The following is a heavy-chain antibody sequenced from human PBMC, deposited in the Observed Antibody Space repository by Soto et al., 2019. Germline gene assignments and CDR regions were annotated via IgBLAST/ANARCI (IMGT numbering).Heavy chain of an antibody. J-gene: IGHJ4*02. CDR2: ISSSSSTI. D-gene: IGHD3-10*01. CDR1: GFTFSSYS. Sequence: GGSLRLSCAASGFTFSSYSMNWVRQAPGKGLEWVSYISSSSSTIYYADSVKGRFTISRDNAKNSLYLQMNSLRAEDTAVYYCARDGGEMGWFGEEILYYFDYWGQGTLVTVSS. CDR3: ARDGGEMGWFGEEILYYFDY. V-gene: IGHV3-48*01.